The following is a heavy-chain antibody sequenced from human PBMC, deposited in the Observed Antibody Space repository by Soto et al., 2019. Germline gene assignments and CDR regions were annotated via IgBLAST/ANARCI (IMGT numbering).Heavy chain of an antibody. D-gene: IGHD2-15*01. V-gene: IGHV4-39*01. CDR1: GGSISSSSYY. Sequence: PSETLSLTCTVSGGSISSSSYYWGWIRQPPGKGLEWIGSIYYSGSTYYNPSLKSRVTISVDTSKNQFSLKLSSVTAADTAVYYCARRVDYYYGMDVWGQGTTVT. J-gene: IGHJ6*02. CDR3: ARRVDYYYGMDV. CDR2: IYYSGST.